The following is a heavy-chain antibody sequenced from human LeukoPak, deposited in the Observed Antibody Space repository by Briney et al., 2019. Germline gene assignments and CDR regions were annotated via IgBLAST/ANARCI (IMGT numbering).Heavy chain of an antibody. CDR1: GGSISSYY. D-gene: IGHD1-7*01. Sequence: PSETLSLTCTVSGGSISSYYWSWVRQAPGKGLEWVSVIYSGGSTYYADSVKGRFTISRDNSKNTLYLQMNSLRAEDTAVYYCAREGANYYFDYWGQGTLVTVSS. CDR3: AREGANYYFDY. J-gene: IGHJ4*02. CDR2: IYSGGST. V-gene: IGHV3-53*01.